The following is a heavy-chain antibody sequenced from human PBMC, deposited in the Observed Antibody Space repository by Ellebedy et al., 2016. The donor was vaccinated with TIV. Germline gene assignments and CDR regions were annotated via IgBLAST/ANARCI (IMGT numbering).Heavy chain of an antibody. CDR2: IYYSGST. D-gene: IGHD3-22*01. CDR1: GGSISSYY. Sequence: MPSETLSLTCTVSGGSISSYYWTWIRQPPGKGLEWIGYIYYSGSTNYNPSLKSRVTISVDTSKNKFSLKLSSVTAADTAVYYCARERRERGGFYYYDSSGYYYFDYWGQGTPVTVSS. J-gene: IGHJ4*02. V-gene: IGHV4-59*01. CDR3: ARERRERGGFYYYDSSGYYYFDY.